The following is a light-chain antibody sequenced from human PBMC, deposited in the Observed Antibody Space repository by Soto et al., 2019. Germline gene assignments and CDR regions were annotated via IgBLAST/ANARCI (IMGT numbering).Light chain of an antibody. CDR2: DVS. CDR1: SSDVGGYNY. Sequence: QSALTQPASLSGSPGQSITISCTGTSSDVGGYNYVSWYQQHPGKAPKLMIYDVSNRPSGVSNRFSGSKSGNTASLTISGLQGEDESRYYCSSCRASSTTPYVFGTGTKVTVL. J-gene: IGLJ1*01. V-gene: IGLV2-14*03. CDR3: SSCRASSTTPYV.